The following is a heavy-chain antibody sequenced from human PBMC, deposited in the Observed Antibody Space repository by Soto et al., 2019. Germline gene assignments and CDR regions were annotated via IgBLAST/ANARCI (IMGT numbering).Heavy chain of an antibody. CDR1: RFTFSNSW. V-gene: IGHV3-7*05. CDR3: ARNWGFTFDI. D-gene: IGHD3-16*01. CDR2: ISPDGTAK. J-gene: IGHJ3*02. Sequence: EVQLVESGGGLVQPGGSQRLSCAASRFTFSNSWMHWVRQVPGKGLEWVAHISPDGTAKSYVDSVKGRFTISRDNAKNSLSLQMSSLRAEDTAVYYCARNWGFTFDIWGQGTVVTVSS.